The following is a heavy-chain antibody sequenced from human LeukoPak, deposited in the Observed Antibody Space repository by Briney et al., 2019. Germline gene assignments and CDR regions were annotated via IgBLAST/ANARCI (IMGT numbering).Heavy chain of an antibody. D-gene: IGHD3-9*01. CDR1: GGSFSGYY. CDR3: ARTYYDILTGFRIQPNRFDP. Sequence: PSETLSLTCAVYGGSFSGYYWSWIRQPPGKGLEWIGEINHSGSTNYKPSLKSRVTISVDTSKNQFSLKLSSVTAANTAVYYCARTYYDILTGFRIQPNRFDPWGQGTLVTVSS. J-gene: IGHJ5*02. CDR2: INHSGST. V-gene: IGHV4-34*01.